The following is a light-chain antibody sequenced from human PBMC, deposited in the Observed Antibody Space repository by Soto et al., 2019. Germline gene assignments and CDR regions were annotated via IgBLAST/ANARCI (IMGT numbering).Light chain of an antibody. V-gene: IGKV3-11*01. CDR3: QQRSNWLPST. J-gene: IGKJ2*01. Sequence: EIVLTQSPATLSLSPRERATLSCRASQSVSSYLAWYQQKPGQAPRLLIYDASNRATGIPARFSGSGSGTDFTLTISSLEPEDFAVYYCQQRSNWLPSTFGQGTKLEIK. CDR1: QSVSSY. CDR2: DAS.